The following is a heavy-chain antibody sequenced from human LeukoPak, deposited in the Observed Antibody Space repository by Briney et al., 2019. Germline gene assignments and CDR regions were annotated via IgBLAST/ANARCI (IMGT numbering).Heavy chain of an antibody. V-gene: IGHV4-4*09. CDR1: GGSTSSYY. CDR2: IYTSGST. CDR3: ASLYSGSYRFPFDY. D-gene: IGHD1-26*01. J-gene: IGHJ4*02. Sequence: SETLSLTCTVSGGSTSSYYWSWIRQPPGKGLEWIGYIYTSGSTNYNPSLKSRVTISVDTSKNQFSLKLSSVTAADTAVYYCASLYSGSYRFPFDYWGQGTLVTVSS.